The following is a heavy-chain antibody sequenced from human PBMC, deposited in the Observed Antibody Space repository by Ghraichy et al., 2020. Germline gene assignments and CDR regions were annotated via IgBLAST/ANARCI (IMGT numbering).Heavy chain of an antibody. J-gene: IGHJ6*02. CDR2: ISAGGST. CDR1: GFTFSAFA. V-gene: IGHV3-23*01. CDR3: AKASGSGTYYDPLSHFSGMDV. D-gene: IGHD3-10*01. Sequence: GGSLRLSCAASGFTFSAFAMSWVRQAPGKGLEWVSSISAGGSTYYADSVKGRFTISRDISKNTLYLYMNSLRAEDTAVYYCAKASGSGTYYDPLSHFSGMDVWGQGSTVTVSS.